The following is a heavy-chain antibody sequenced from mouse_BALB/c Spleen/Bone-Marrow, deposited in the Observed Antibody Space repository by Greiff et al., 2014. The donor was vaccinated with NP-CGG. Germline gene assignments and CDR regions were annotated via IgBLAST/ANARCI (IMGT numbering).Heavy chain of an antibody. D-gene: IGHD1-1*01. CDR3: ARGLSYYYGTSYYFDY. V-gene: IGHV1S137*01. CDR1: GYTFTDYA. J-gene: IGHJ2*01. Sequence: QVQLKQSGAELVRPGVSVKISCKGSGYTFTDYAMHWVNQSHAKSLEWIGIISSSYGDATYNQKFKGKATMTVDKSSNTAYMELARLTSEDSAIYYCARGLSYYYGTSYYFDYWGQGTTLTVSS. CDR2: ISSSYGDA.